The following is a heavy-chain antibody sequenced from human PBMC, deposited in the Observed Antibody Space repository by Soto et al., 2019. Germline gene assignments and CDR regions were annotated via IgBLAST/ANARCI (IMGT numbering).Heavy chain of an antibody. CDR3: AKSPNFYCSSPNCYKFYFDF. J-gene: IGHJ4*02. Sequence: SLKISCAASGFTFNTYGMHWVRQAPGKGLEWVAVISYDGSDKYYADSVKGRFIISRDNSKNTLYLQMNSLRAEDTAIYYCAKSPNFYCSSPNCYKFYFDFWGQGALVTVSS. CDR2: ISYDGSDK. V-gene: IGHV3-30*18. CDR1: GFTFNTYG. D-gene: IGHD2-2*02.